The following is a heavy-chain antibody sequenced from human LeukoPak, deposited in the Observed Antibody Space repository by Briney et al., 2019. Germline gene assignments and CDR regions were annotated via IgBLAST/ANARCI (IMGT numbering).Heavy chain of an antibody. CDR3: AQDRAEYFQQ. Sequence: GGSLRLSCAASGFTFDDYAMNWVRQAPGKGLEWVSLISGDGGSTYYAASVKGRFTISRDNTNNSLYLQMNSLRIEDTALYYCAQDRAEYFQQGGQGTLLTVSS. J-gene: IGHJ1*01. V-gene: IGHV3-43*02. CDR2: ISGDGGST. CDR1: GFTFDDYA.